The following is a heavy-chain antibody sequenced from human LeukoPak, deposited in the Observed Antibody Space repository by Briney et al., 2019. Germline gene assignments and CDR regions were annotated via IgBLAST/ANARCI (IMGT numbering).Heavy chain of an antibody. J-gene: IGHJ5*02. V-gene: IGHV3-48*03. CDR1: GYTFSSYE. Sequence: GGSLRLSCAASGYTFSSYEMNWVRQAPGRGLEGVTYISNSGSTIYYADSVKGRFTNSRDNPKNSLYLQINSLRAEDTAVYYCARDRGRLYCSSTSGPGWFDPWGQGTLVTVSS. D-gene: IGHD2-2*01. CDR3: ARDRGRLYCSSTSGPGWFDP. CDR2: ISNSGSTI.